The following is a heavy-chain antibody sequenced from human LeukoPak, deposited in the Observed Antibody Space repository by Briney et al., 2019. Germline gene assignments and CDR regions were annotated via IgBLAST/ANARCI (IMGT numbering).Heavy chain of an antibody. CDR1: GGTFSSYA. Sequence: SVKVSCKASGGTFSSYAISWVRQAPGQGLEWMGRIIPILGIANYAQKFQGRVTITADKSTSTAYMELSSLRSEDAAVYYCARGPIFGVVIYFDYWGQGTLVTVSS. D-gene: IGHD3-3*01. CDR3: ARGPIFGVVIYFDY. J-gene: IGHJ4*02. CDR2: IIPILGIA. V-gene: IGHV1-69*04.